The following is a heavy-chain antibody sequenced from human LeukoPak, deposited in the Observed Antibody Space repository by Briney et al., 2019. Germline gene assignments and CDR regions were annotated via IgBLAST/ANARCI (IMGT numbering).Heavy chain of an antibody. D-gene: IGHD6-13*01. CDR2: MYPGDSDT. Sequence: GDSLKIACKGSGYRFSAYWIGWVRRMPGKGLESLGIMYPGDSDTRYSPSFQGQVTMSVDNSISTAFLQWSSLKASDTAIYYCARLYSSSWYNFDYWGQGTLVTVSS. V-gene: IGHV5-51*01. CDR1: GYRFSAYW. CDR3: ARLYSSSWYNFDY. J-gene: IGHJ4*02.